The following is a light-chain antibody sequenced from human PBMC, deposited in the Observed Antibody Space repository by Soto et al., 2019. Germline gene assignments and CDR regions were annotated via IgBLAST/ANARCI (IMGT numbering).Light chain of an antibody. CDR1: QSVRSNY. J-gene: IGKJ2*01. CDR3: QHDGSSAYT. CDR2: GAS. Sequence: EIVLTQSPGTLSLSPGERATLSCRASQSVRSNYLAWYQPKPGRAPRLLIYGASSRSTGTPDRFSGSGSGTDFTLTISRLEPEDCAVYYCQHDGSSAYTFGQGTTLEIK. V-gene: IGKV3-20*01.